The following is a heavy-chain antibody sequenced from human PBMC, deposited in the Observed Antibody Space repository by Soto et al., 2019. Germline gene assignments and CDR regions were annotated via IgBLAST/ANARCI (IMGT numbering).Heavy chain of an antibody. J-gene: IGHJ6*02. CDR3: ARDGYGDYGTHYYYSMDV. CDR1: GFTFSSYG. V-gene: IGHV3-33*01. D-gene: IGHD4-17*01. CDR2: IWYDGSNK. Sequence: GGSLRLSCAASGFTFSSYGMHWVRQAPGKGLEWVAVIWYDGSNKYYADSVKGRFTISRDNSKNTLYLQMNSLRAEDTAVYYCARDGYGDYGTHYYYSMDVWGQGTTVTVSS.